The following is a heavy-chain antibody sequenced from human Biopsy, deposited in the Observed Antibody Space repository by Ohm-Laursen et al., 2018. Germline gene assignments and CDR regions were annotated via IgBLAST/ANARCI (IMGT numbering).Heavy chain of an antibody. Sequence: ASVKVSCKASGYTFTSYGISWVWQAPGQGLEGMGWINTENGNSIYAQNLQGRVTMTADTSTSTAYMEVTSLRSDDTAVYYCARAKLEPVYYYYGMDVWGQGTTVTVSS. CDR3: ARAKLEPVYYYYGMDV. V-gene: IGHV1-18*01. CDR1: GYTFTSYG. J-gene: IGHJ6*02. CDR2: INTENGNS. D-gene: IGHD1-1*01.